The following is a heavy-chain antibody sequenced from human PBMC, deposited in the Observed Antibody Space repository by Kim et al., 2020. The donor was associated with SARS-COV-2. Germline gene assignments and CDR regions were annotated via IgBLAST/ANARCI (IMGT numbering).Heavy chain of an antibody. J-gene: IGHJ6*02. CDR1: GGTFSSYA. Sequence: SVKVSCKASGGTFSSYAISWVRQAPGQGLEWMGGIIPIFGTANYAQKFQGRVTITADESTSTAYMELSSLRSEDTAVYYCAREVPSMVRGVISVGYYYYGMDVWGQGTTVTVSS. V-gene: IGHV1-69*13. CDR2: IIPIFGTA. CDR3: AREVPSMVRGVISVGYYYYGMDV. D-gene: IGHD3-10*01.